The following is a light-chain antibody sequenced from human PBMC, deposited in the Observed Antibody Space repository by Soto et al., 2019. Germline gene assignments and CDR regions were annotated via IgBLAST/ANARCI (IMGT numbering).Light chain of an antibody. J-gene: IGLJ1*01. Sequence: QSVLTQPASVSGSPGQSITISCTGTISDVSGYNFVSWYQQYPGKAPKLIIYDVSNRPSGVSNRFSGSKSGNTASLTISGLQAEDEADYYCSSYTSSNTYVFGAGTKLTVL. V-gene: IGLV2-14*03. CDR2: DVS. CDR1: ISDVSGYNF. CDR3: SSYTSSNTYV.